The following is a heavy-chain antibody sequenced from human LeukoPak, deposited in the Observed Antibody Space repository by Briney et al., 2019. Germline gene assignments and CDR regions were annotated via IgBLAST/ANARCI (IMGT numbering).Heavy chain of an antibody. D-gene: IGHD3-22*01. CDR1: GFTFDDYA. J-gene: IGHJ4*02. CDR2: ISWNSGSI. CDR3: AKGLTYYDSSGNDY. Sequence: GRSLRLSCAASGFTFDDYAMHWVRQAPGKGLEWVSGISWNSGSIGYADSVKGRFTISRDNAKNSLYLQMNSLRAEDTALYYCAKGLTYYDSSGNDYWGQGTLVSLPS. V-gene: IGHV3-9*01.